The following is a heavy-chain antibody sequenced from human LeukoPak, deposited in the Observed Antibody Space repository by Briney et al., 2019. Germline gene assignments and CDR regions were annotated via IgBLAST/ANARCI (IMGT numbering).Heavy chain of an antibody. D-gene: IGHD3-22*01. CDR2: ITTGRGET. CDR3: ARTWGDSSPSNWFDP. CDR1: GYTFTDYA. J-gene: IGHJ5*02. V-gene: IGHV1-3*03. Sequence: ASVKVSCKASGYTFTDYALHWVRQAPGQSLEWMGWITTGRGETRYSQEFQRRITFTRDTSASTVYMDLSDLRSEDTAVYYCARTWGDSSPSNWFDPWGQGTLVTVSS.